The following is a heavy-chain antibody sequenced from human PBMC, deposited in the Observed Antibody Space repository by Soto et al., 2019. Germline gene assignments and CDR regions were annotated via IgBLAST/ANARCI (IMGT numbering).Heavy chain of an antibody. J-gene: IGHJ6*02. V-gene: IGHV3-23*01. CDR1: GFTFSSYA. D-gene: IGHD3-10*01. Sequence: EVQLLESGGGLVQPGGSLRLSCAASGFTFSSYAMSWVRQAPGKGLEWVSAITSSGGSTNYADSVKGRFTISRDNSKNTLYLQMNSLRAEDTAVYYCARGGYYYGSGSLADYYYGMDVWGQGTTVTVSS. CDR2: ITSSGGST. CDR3: ARGGYYYGSGSLADYYYGMDV.